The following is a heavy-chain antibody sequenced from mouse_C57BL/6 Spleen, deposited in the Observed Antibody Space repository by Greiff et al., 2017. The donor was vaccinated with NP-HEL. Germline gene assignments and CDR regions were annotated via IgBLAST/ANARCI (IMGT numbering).Heavy chain of an antibody. CDR2: IYPGDGDT. V-gene: IGHV1-82*01. CDR1: GYAFSSSW. CDR3: ARSRQLRLRLYAMDY. Sequence: QVQLKQSGPELVKPGASVKISCKASGYAFSSSWMNWVKQRPGKGLEWIGRIYPGDGDTNYNGKFKGKATLTADKSSSTAYMQLSSLTSEDSAVYFCARSRQLRLRLYAMDYWGQGTSVTVSS. D-gene: IGHD3-2*02. J-gene: IGHJ4*01.